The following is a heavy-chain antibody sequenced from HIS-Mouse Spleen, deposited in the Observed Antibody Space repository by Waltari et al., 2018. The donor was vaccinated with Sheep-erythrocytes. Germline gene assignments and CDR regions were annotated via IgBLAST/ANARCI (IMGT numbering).Heavy chain of an antibody. D-gene: IGHD3-16*01. Sequence: QVQLVESGGGVVQPGRSLRLSCAASGFTFSSYGMHWVRQAPGKGLEWVAVISYDGIKKYYADSVKGRFTISRDNSKNTLYLQMNSLRAEDTAVYYCAKGGFGGNSNDAFDIWGQGTMVTVSS. CDR3: AKGGFGGNSNDAFDI. CDR1: GFTFSSYG. V-gene: IGHV3-30*18. CDR2: ISYDGIKK. J-gene: IGHJ3*02.